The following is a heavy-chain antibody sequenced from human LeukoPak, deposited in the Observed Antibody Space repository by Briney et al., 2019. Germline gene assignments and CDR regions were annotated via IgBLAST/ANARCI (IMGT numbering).Heavy chain of an antibody. Sequence: GGSLRLSCAASGFTVSSNYMSWVRQAPGKGLEWVSVIYSGGSTYYADSVKGRFTISRDNSKNTLYLQMNSLRAEDTAVYYCAKDQAAGDPYIYYDSSGYYHGLRWGQGTLVTVSS. D-gene: IGHD3-22*01. V-gene: IGHV3-53*01. CDR2: IYSGGST. CDR3: AKDQAAGDPYIYYDSSGYYHGLR. CDR1: GFTVSSNY. J-gene: IGHJ4*02.